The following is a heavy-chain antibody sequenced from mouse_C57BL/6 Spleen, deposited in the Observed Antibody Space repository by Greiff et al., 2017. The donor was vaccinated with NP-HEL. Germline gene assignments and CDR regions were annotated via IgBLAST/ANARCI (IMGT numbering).Heavy chain of an antibody. V-gene: IGHV14-1*01. D-gene: IGHD1-1*01. CDR3: TTDYYGSSYVGAMDY. J-gene: IGHJ4*01. CDR1: GFNIKDYY. Sequence: EVQGVESGAELVRPGASVKLSCTASGFNIKDYYMHWVKQRPEQGLEWIGRIDPEDGDTEYAPKFQGKATMTADTSSNTAYLQLSSLTSEDTAVYYCTTDYYGSSYVGAMDYWGQGTSVTVSS. CDR2: IDPEDGDT.